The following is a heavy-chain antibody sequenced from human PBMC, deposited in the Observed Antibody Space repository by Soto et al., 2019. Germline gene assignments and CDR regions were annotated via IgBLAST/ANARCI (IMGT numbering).Heavy chain of an antibody. CDR3: ARGDSTDCSNGVCSFFYNRDMDV. J-gene: IGHJ6*02. D-gene: IGHD2-8*01. CDR2: INPKSGGT. Sequence: ASVKVSCKASGYSFTDYHIHWVRQAPGQGLEWLGRINPKSGGTSTAQKFQGWVTMTTDTSISTASMELTRLTSDDTAIYYCARGDSTDCSNGVCSFFYNRDMDVWGQGTTVTVSS. V-gene: IGHV1-2*04. CDR1: GYSFTDYH.